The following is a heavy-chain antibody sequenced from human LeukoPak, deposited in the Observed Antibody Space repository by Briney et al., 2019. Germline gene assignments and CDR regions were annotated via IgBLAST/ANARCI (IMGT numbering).Heavy chain of an antibody. D-gene: IGHD2-15*01. J-gene: IGHJ6*03. Sequence: GGSLRLSCAASGFTFSSYWMSWVRQAPGKGLEWVANIKQDGSEKYYVDSVKGRFTISRDNAKNSLYLQMNSLRAEDTAVYYYAREGGYCSGGSCYYYYYYMDVWGKGTTVTISS. V-gene: IGHV3-7*01. CDR3: AREGGYCSGGSCYYYYYYMDV. CDR1: GFTFSSYW. CDR2: IKQDGSEK.